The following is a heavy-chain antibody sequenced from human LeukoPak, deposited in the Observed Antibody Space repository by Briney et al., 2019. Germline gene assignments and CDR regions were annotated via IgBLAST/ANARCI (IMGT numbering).Heavy chain of an antibody. Sequence: SETLSLTCTVSGGSISSYYWSWIRQPPGKGLEWIGHIYYSGSTNYNPSLKSRVTISVGTSKNQFSLKLSSVTAADTAVYYCARHGQLWSRSMNYGMDVWGQGTTVTVSS. CDR2: IYYSGST. V-gene: IGHV4-59*08. J-gene: IGHJ6*02. CDR1: GGSISSYY. D-gene: IGHD5-18*01. CDR3: ARHGQLWSRSMNYGMDV.